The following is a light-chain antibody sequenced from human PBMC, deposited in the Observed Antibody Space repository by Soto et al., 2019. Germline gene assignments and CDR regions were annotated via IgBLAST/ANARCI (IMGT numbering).Light chain of an antibody. CDR3: QQYYTPPLT. CDR1: QSVLYSSNSENY. CDR2: WAS. J-gene: IGKJ4*01. V-gene: IGKV4-1*01. Sequence: DIVMTQSPDSLAVSLGERATINCKSSQSVLYSSNSENYLAWYQQKPGQPPKLLIYWASTRESGVPDRFSGSGSGTDFTLTISSLQAEDVAVYYCQQYYTPPLTFGGGTKVEIK.